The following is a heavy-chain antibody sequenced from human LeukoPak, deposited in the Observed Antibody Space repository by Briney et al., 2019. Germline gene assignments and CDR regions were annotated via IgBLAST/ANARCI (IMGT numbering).Heavy chain of an antibody. J-gene: IGHJ4*02. CDR1: GFTFNSYA. D-gene: IGHD2-2*01. CDR2: ISGSGGST. Sequence: GGSLRLSCAASGFTFNSYAMSWVRQAPGKGLEWVSLISGSGGSTYYADSVKGRFTISRDNSKNTLYLQMNSLRAEDTAVYYCAKVALYCSSTSCYGNFDYWGQGTLVTVSS. CDR3: AKVALYCSSTSCYGNFDY. V-gene: IGHV3-23*01.